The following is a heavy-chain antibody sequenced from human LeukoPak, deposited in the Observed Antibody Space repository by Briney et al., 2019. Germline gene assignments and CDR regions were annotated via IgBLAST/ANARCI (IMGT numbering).Heavy chain of an antibody. J-gene: IGHJ4*02. CDR2: ISGSGGST. D-gene: IGHD3-10*01. CDR1: GFTFSNYA. Sequence: GGSLRLSCAASGFTFSNYAMSWVRQAPGKGLEWVSAISGSGGSTYYADSVKGRFTISRDNSKNTLFLQMNSLRAEDTAVYYCARVDGSGSYYNKPLDYWGQGTLVTVSS. V-gene: IGHV3-23*01. CDR3: ARVDGSGSYYNKPLDY.